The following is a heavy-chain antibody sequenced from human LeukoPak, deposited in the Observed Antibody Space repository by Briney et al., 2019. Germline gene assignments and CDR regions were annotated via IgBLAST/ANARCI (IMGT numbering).Heavy chain of an antibody. J-gene: IGHJ5*02. CDR3: AKDIVPAAIVGWFDP. Sequence: PGGSPRLSCAASGFTFSSYGMHWVRQAPGKGLEWVAVISYDGSNKYYADSVKGRFTISRDNSKNTLYLQMNSLRAEDTAVYYCAKDIVPAAIVGWFDPWGQGTLVTVSS. D-gene: IGHD2-2*02. CDR2: ISYDGSNK. CDR1: GFTFSSYG. V-gene: IGHV3-30*18.